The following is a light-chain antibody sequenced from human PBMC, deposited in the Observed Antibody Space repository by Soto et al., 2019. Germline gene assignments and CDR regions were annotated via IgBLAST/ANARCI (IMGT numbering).Light chain of an antibody. CDR1: QNIRNW. CDR2: DAS. J-gene: IGKJ1*01. CDR3: QQANSFPRT. V-gene: IGKV1-12*01. Sequence: DIQMTQSPSTISASVGARVTLTFRASQNIRNWLSWYQQKPGKATKPLIYDASSLKSGVPSRFSGSGSGTDFTLTISSLQPEDFATYYCQQANSFPRTFGQGTKVDIK.